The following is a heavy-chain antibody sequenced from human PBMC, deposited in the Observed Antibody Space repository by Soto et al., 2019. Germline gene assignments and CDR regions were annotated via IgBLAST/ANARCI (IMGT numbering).Heavy chain of an antibody. Sequence: QVQLVKSGGGLVKPGGSLRLSCAASGFTFSDYYMSWIRQAPGKGLEWVSYISGSGSYTKYAESVKGRFTISRDNAKNSLFLQMYSLRAEDTAVYYCAIDYDSTGVFYYWGQGTLVTVSS. J-gene: IGHJ4*02. D-gene: IGHD3-22*01. CDR1: GFTFSDYY. CDR3: AIDYDSTGVFYY. CDR2: ISGSGSYT. V-gene: IGHV3-11*05.